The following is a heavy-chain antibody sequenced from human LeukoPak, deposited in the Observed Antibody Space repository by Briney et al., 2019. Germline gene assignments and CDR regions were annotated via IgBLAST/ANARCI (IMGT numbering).Heavy chain of an antibody. CDR3: ARDSSGYQ. Sequence: GGSLRLSCAASGFTFSTYWMSWVRQAPGKGLEWVANIKEDGSEKYYGDSVKGRFTISRDNAKNSLYLQMNSLRVEDTAVYYCARDSSGYQWGQGTLVTVSS. V-gene: IGHV3-7*01. CDR2: IKEDGSEK. J-gene: IGHJ4*02. CDR1: GFTFSTYW. D-gene: IGHD3-22*01.